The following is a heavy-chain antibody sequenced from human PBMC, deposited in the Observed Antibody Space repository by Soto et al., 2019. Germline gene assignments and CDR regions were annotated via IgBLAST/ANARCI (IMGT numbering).Heavy chain of an antibody. V-gene: IGHV1-58*02. J-gene: IGHJ6*02. D-gene: IGHD6-19*01. CDR3: AAGDSSGWEYYYYGMDV. CDR2: IIAGIGTT. Sequence: GPSVKVSCKDSGCTYNSYAIRWVRQAHEQGLEWMGRIIAGIGTTNYAQKFQGRVTITRDMSTSTAYMELSSLRSEDTAVYYCAAGDSSGWEYYYYGMDVWGQGTTVTVSS. CDR1: GCTYNSYA.